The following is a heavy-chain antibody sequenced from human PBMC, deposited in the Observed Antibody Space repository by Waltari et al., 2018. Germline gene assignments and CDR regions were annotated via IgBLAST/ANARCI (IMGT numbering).Heavy chain of an antibody. Sequence: QVQLQESGPGLVKPSQTLSLTCTVSGGSISSGGYYWSWIRQHPGKGLEWIGYIYYSGSTYYNPSLKSRVTISVDTSKNQFSLRLSSVTAADTAVYYCARYYSSGWYDVADWGQGTLVTVSS. CDR1: GGSISSGGYY. J-gene: IGHJ4*02. CDR3: ARYYSSGWYDVAD. D-gene: IGHD6-19*01. V-gene: IGHV4-31*03. CDR2: IYYSGST.